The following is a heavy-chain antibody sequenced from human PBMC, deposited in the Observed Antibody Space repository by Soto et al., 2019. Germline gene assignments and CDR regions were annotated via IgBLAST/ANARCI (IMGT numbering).Heavy chain of an antibody. CDR2: INHSGST. Sequence: QVQLQQWGAGLLKPSETLSLTCAVYGGSFSGYYWSWIRQPPGKGLEWIGEINHSGSTNYNPSLKSRVTISVDTSKNQFSLKLSSVTAADTAVYYCARHRSHKLWFGELFPNDAFDIWGQGTMVTVSS. D-gene: IGHD3-10*01. V-gene: IGHV4-34*01. CDR3: ARHRSHKLWFGELFPNDAFDI. J-gene: IGHJ3*02. CDR1: GGSFSGYY.